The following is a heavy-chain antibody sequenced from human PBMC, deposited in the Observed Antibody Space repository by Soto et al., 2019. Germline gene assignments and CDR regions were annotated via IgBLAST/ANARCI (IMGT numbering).Heavy chain of an antibody. CDR3: AKDSEYSSSSHFDY. D-gene: IGHD6-6*01. Sequence: GGSLRLSCAASGFTFSSYAMSWVRQAPGKGLEWVSAISGSGGSTYYADSVKGRFTISRDSSKNTLYLQMNSLRAEDTAVYYCAKDSEYSSSSHFDYWGQGTLVTVSS. CDR2: ISGSGGST. J-gene: IGHJ4*02. CDR1: GFTFSSYA. V-gene: IGHV3-23*01.